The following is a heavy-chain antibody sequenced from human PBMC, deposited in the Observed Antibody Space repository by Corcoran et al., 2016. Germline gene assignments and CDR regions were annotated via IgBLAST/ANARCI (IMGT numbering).Heavy chain of an antibody. CDR1: GFTFSNGW. CDR3: TVSRVGDAGGY. CDR2: ILSKAGGETT. J-gene: IGHJ4*02. V-gene: IGHV3-15*07. Sequence: EVQLAESGGGLVKPGGSLRLSCVGSGFTFSNGWMNWVRQAPGKGLEWVGRILSKAGGETTDYAAPVRGRFTISRDDSKNTVYLQMNSLKIEDTADYYCTVSRVGDAGGYWGQGTLVTVSS. D-gene: IGHD2-21*02.